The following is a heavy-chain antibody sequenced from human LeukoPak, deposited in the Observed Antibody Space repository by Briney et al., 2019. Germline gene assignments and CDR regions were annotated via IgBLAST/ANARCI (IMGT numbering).Heavy chain of an antibody. Sequence: PSETLSLTCTVSGGSISSGSYYWSWIRQPPGKGLEWIGEINHSGSTNYNPSLKSRVTISVDTSKNQFSLKLSSVTAADTAVYYCARHGRYCSSTSCYPAPGYYYYYMDVWGKGTTVTVSS. V-gene: IGHV4-39*01. CDR2: INHSGST. CDR1: GGSISSGSYY. CDR3: ARHGRYCSSTSCYPAPGYYYYYMDV. D-gene: IGHD2-2*01. J-gene: IGHJ6*03.